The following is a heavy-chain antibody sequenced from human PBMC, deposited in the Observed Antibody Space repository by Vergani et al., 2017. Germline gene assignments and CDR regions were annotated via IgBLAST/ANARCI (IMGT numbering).Heavy chain of an antibody. CDR3: ARWEDSYSFDY. D-gene: IGHD5-18*01. J-gene: IGHJ4*02. Sequence: EVQLLESGGGLVQPGGSLRLSCAASGFTFSSYAMSWVRQAPGKGLEWVSAISSSGSTIYYADSVKGRFTISRDNAKNSLYLQMNSLRAEDTAVYYCARWEDSYSFDYWGQGTLVTVSS. V-gene: IGHV3-48*04. CDR2: ISSSGSTI. CDR1: GFTFSSYA.